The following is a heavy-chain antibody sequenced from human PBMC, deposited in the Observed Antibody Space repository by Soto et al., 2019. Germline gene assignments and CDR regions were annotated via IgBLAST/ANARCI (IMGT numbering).Heavy chain of an antibody. V-gene: IGHV4-59*01. Sequence: SETLSLTCTVSGGSISSYYWSWIRQPPGKGLEWIGYIYYSGSTNYNPSLKSRVTISVDTSKNQFSLKLSSVTAADTAVYYWARVGSSGYYDRRAFDYWGQGTLVTVSS. CDR1: GGSISSYY. CDR2: IYYSGST. CDR3: ARVGSSGYYDRRAFDY. J-gene: IGHJ4*02. D-gene: IGHD3-22*01.